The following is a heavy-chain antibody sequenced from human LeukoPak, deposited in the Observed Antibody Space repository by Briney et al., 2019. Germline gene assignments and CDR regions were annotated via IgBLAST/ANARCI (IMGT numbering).Heavy chain of an antibody. CDR1: GGSFSGYY. CDR3: ARLPMVRGVTKYNWFDP. J-gene: IGHJ5*02. CDR2: ISHSGST. V-gene: IGHV4-34*01. Sequence: SETLSLTCAVYGGSFSGYYWSWIRQPPGKGLEWIGEISHSGSTNYNPSLKSRVTISVDTSKNQFSLKLSSVTAADTAVYYCARLPMVRGVTKYNWFDPWGQGTLVTVSS. D-gene: IGHD3-10*01.